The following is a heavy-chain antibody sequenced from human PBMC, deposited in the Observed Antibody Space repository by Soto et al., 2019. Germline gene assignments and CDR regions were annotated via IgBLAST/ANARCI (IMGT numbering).Heavy chain of an antibody. CDR1: GFTFSSYA. CDR2: ISGSGGST. Sequence: PGGSLRLSCAASGFTFSSYAMSWVRQAPGKGLEWVSAISGSGGSTYYADSVKGRFTISRDNSKNTLYLQMNSLRAEDTAVYYCAKDAQYYYDSSGYQNAFDIWGQGTMVTVSS. CDR3: AKDAQYYYDSSGYQNAFDI. J-gene: IGHJ3*02. D-gene: IGHD3-22*01. V-gene: IGHV3-23*01.